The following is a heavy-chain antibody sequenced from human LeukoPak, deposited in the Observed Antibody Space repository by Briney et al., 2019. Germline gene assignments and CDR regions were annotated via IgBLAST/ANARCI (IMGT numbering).Heavy chain of an antibody. CDR1: GFTFDDYA. CDR3: AKEGGYSYGYVVYFDY. D-gene: IGHD5-18*01. J-gene: IGHJ4*02. CDR2: ISGDGGST. Sequence: GGSLRLSCAASGFTFDDYAMHWVRQAPGKGLEWVSFISGDGGSTYYADSVKGRFTISRDNSKNSLYLQMNSLRTEDTALYYCAKEGGYSYGYVVYFDYWGQXTLVTV. V-gene: IGHV3-43*02.